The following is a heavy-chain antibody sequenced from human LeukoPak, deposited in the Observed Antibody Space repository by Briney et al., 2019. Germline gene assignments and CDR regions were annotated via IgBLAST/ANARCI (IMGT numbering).Heavy chain of an antibody. J-gene: IGHJ3*02. D-gene: IGHD3-10*01. CDR3: ARDRGDQGAFDI. CDR2: INPSGGST. Sequence: GASVKVSCKASGYTFTSYYMHWVRQAPGRGLEWMGIINPSGGSTSYAQKFQGRVTMTRDMSTSTVYMELSSLRSEDTAVYYCARDRGDQGAFDIWGQGTMVTVSS. CDR1: GYTFTSYY. V-gene: IGHV1-46*01.